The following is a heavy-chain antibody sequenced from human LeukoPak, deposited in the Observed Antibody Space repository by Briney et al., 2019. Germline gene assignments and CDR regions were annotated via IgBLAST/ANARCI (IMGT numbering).Heavy chain of an antibody. CDR2: INHSGST. CDR3: ARGRRITYYYDSSGYRNYYYGMDV. D-gene: IGHD3-22*01. CDR1: GGSFSGYY. Sequence: SETLSLTCTVYGGSFSGYYWSWIRQPPGKGLEWIGEINHSGSTNYNPSLKSRVTISVDTSKNQFSLKLSSVTAADTAVYYCARGRRITYYYDSSGYRNYYYGMDVWGQGTTVTVSS. V-gene: IGHV4-34*01. J-gene: IGHJ6*02.